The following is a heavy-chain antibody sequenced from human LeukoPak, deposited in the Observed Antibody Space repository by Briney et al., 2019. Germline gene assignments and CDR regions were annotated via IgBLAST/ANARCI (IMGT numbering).Heavy chain of an antibody. D-gene: IGHD6-13*01. V-gene: IGHV3-30-3*01. CDR1: GFTFSSYA. J-gene: IGHJ4*02. CDR2: ISYDGSNK. Sequence: GGSLRLSCAASGFTFSSYAMHWVRQAPGKGLEWVAVISYDGSNKYYADSVKGRFTISRDNSKNTLYLQMNSLRAEDTAVYYCARGIAAADPFDYWGQGTLVTVSS. CDR3: ARGIAAADPFDY.